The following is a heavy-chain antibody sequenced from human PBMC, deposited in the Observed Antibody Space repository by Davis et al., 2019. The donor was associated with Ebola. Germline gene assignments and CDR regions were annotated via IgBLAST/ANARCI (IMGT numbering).Heavy chain of an antibody. CDR3: VRDSGYYSLDY. CDR1: GFTFSNFH. CDR2: IDPDGTGT. J-gene: IGHJ4*01. Sequence: GESLKISCAASGFTFSNFHIHWVRQTPGKGLVWVARIDPDGTGTNYADSVKGRFTISRDNAKNTLSLQMNSLRVEDTAVYYCVRDSGYYSLDYWGHGTLVTVSS. V-gene: IGHV3-74*01. D-gene: IGHD5-12*01.